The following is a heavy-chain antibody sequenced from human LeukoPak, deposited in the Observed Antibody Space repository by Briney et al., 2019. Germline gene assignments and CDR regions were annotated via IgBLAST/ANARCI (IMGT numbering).Heavy chain of an antibody. Sequence: GGSLRLSCAASGFTFSTYAMSWVRQAPGKGLEWVSTISGNGGSTYFADSVKGRFTISRDNSRNALFLQMSSLRVEDTAVYYCVPEGFDIWGQGKMVTVSS. CDR2: ISGNGGST. CDR3: VPEGFDI. J-gene: IGHJ3*02. CDR1: GFTFSTYA. V-gene: IGHV3-23*01.